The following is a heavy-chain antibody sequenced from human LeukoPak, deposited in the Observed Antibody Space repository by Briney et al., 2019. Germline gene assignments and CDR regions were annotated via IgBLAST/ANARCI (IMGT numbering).Heavy chain of an antibody. CDR1: VFTFRNHW. Sequence: GGSLRLSCAASVFTFRNHWMHWVRQTPGKGLVWVSRISSDGSSTTYADSVKGRFTISRDNAKNTLYLQMNNQRAEDTAMYYCARDQRVTGRPDIDYWGQGTLVIVSS. CDR3: ARDQRVTGRPDIDY. J-gene: IGHJ4*02. D-gene: IGHD6-6*01. V-gene: IGHV3-74*03. CDR2: ISSDGSST.